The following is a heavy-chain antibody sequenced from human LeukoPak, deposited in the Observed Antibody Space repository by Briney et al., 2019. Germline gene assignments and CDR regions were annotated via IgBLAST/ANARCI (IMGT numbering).Heavy chain of an antibody. CDR1: GITFNKLW. Sequence: GGSLRLSCAASGITFNKLWMTWVRQAPGKALEWVAGVKEDGSEKYHVDSVKGRFTISRDNAKNSLFLEMNSLRAEDTAVYYCATHRVANWNWGQGTLVTVSS. CDR2: VKEDGSEK. CDR3: ATHRVANWN. V-gene: IGHV3-7*01. J-gene: IGHJ4*02. D-gene: IGHD1-20*01.